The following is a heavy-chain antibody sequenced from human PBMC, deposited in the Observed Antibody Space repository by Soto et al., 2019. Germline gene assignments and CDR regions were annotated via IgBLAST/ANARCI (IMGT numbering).Heavy chain of an antibody. D-gene: IGHD6-6*01. V-gene: IGHV1-3*04. J-gene: IGHJ5*02. CDR1: GYIFTRYA. Sequence: ASVKVSCKASGYIFTRYAIHWVRQAPGQSLEWLGWINIGNGDTKYSENFEGRVTITRDISATTAYMELSSLRSEDTALYYCARDRQLNNWFDPWGPGTLVTVSS. CDR3: ARDRQLNNWFDP. CDR2: INIGNGDT.